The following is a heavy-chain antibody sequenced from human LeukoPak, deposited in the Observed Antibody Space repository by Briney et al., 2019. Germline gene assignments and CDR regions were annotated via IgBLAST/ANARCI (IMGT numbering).Heavy chain of an antibody. Sequence: SVKVSCKASGGTFSSYAISLVRQAPGQGLEWMGRIIPIFGTANYAQKFQGRVTITTDESTSTAYMELSSLRSEDTAVYYCARELYSSSWYLGYYFDHWGQGTLVTVSS. CDR2: IIPIFGTA. CDR1: GGTFSSYA. J-gene: IGHJ4*02. CDR3: ARELYSSSWYLGYYFDH. D-gene: IGHD6-13*01. V-gene: IGHV1-69*05.